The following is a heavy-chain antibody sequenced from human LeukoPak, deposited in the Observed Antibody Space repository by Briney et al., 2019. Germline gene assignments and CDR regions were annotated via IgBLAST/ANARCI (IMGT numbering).Heavy chain of an antibody. J-gene: IGHJ4*02. Sequence: GGSLRLSCAASGFTFSSYEMNWVRQAPGKGLEWVSYISSSGSTIYYADSVKGRFTISRDNAKSSLYLQMNSLRAEDTAVYYCARVGNDYVLDYWGQGTLVTVSS. D-gene: IGHD3-16*01. CDR3: ARVGNDYVLDY. CDR1: GFTFSSYE. CDR2: ISSSGSTI. V-gene: IGHV3-48*03.